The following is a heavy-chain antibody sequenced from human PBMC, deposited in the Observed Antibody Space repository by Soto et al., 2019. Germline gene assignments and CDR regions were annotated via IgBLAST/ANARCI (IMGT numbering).Heavy chain of an antibody. CDR3: AIQDNRGSPGFQQ. V-gene: IGHV4-31*06. CDR2: IYYSGST. CDR1: GGSISSGNYY. Sequence: QVQLQESGPGLVKPSQTLSLTCTVSGGSISSGNYYWSWIRQHPGKGLEWIGYIYYSGSTYYNPSLKGRVNISVSTAKNHFSLELGSGTAADTGGVFWAIQDNRGSPGFQQWGQGTLVTVSS. J-gene: IGHJ1*01. D-gene: IGHD6-13*01.